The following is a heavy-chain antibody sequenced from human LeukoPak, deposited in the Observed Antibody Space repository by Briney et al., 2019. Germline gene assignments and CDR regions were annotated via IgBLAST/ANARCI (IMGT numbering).Heavy chain of an antibody. Sequence: GGSLRLSCAASGFTFSIYWMSWVRQAPGKGLEWVANIKQDGSEKYYVDSVKGRFTISRDNAKNSLYLEMNSLRAEDTALYYCARDPGDIVVAGTFDYWGQGTLVTVSS. CDR2: IKQDGSEK. J-gene: IGHJ4*02. V-gene: IGHV3-7*03. D-gene: IGHD6-19*01. CDR3: ARDPGDIVVAGTFDY. CDR1: GFTFSIYW.